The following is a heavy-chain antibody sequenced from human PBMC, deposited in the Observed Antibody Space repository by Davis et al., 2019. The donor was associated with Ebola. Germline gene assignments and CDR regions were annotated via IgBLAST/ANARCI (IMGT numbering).Heavy chain of an antibody. V-gene: IGHV5-51*01. J-gene: IGHJ4*02. CDR3: ARLGQYSSSSVDY. Sequence: KVSCKGSGYSFTSYWIGWVRQLPGKGLEWMGIIYPGDSDTRYSPSFQVQVTISDDKSISTAYLQWSSLKASDTARYYYARLGQYSSSSVDYWGQGTLVTVSS. D-gene: IGHD6-6*01. CDR1: GYSFTSYW. CDR2: IYPGDSDT.